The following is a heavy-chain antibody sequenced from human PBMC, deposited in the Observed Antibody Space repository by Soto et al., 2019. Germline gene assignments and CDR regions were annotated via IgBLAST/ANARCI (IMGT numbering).Heavy chain of an antibody. Sequence: SETLSLTCAVSGASVSGQYWSWVRQPPGKGLEWVGEIIPTGSTTYNPSLKSRLSFSLDTSNNHFSLNLSSVSVADTAVYYCARGGITMAWNYYYYGMDVWGQGTTVTVSS. CDR1: GASVSGQY. CDR3: ARGGITMAWNYYYYGMDV. CDR2: IIPTGST. J-gene: IGHJ6*02. D-gene: IGHD3-10*01. V-gene: IGHV4-34*01.